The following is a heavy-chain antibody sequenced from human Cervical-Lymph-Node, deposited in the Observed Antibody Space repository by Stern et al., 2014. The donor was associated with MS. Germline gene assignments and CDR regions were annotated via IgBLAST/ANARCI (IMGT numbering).Heavy chain of an antibody. J-gene: IGHJ4*02. CDR2: IYHSGST. CDR3: ARKASGYYNLPYFDY. V-gene: IGHV4-4*02. CDR1: GGSISSSNW. D-gene: IGHD3-9*01. Sequence: QVQLVESGPGLVKPSGTLSLTCAVSGGSISSSNWWSWVRQPPGKGLEWIGEIYHSGSTNYNPSLKSRVTISVDKSKTQFSLKLSSVTAADTAVYYCARKASGYYNLPYFDYWGQGTLVTVSS.